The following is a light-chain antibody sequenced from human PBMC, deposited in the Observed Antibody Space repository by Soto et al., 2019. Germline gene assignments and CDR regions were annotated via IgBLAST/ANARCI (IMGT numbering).Light chain of an antibody. J-gene: IGKJ1*01. V-gene: IGKV3-15*01. Sequence: EIVMTQSPATLSVSPGERATLSCRASQSFSNNLAWFQHNPGQAPRLLIYGASTRATGIPARFSGSGSGTEFTLTISSLQSEDFAVYYCQQYNEWPRTFGRGTKVEI. CDR3: QQYNEWPRT. CDR1: QSFSNN. CDR2: GAS.